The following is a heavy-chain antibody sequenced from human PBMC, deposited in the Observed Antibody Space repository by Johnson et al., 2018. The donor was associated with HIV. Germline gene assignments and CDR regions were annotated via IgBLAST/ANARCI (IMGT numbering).Heavy chain of an antibody. CDR3: VKDSLEEDAFDF. CDR2: ISSRSGPI. V-gene: IGHV3-11*01. J-gene: IGHJ3*01. Sequence: QVQLVESGGGLVKPGGSLRLSCAASGFTFSDYYMSWIRQAPGKGLEWVSHISSRSGPISYSDSVKGRFTISRDNAKNSLYLQMSSLRLEDTALYYCVKDSLEEDAFDFWGQGTMVTVSA. CDR1: GFTFSDYY.